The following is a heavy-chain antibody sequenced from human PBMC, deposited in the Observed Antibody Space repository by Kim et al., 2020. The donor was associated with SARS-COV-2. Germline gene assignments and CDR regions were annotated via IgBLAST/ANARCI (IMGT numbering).Heavy chain of an antibody. D-gene: IGHD3-16*01. J-gene: IGHJ4*02. CDR2: IRSKAFGETT. Sequence: GGSLRLSCSTSGFTFGDYCLNWFRQAPGKGLEWLGFIRSKAFGETTDSAASVKGRFTISRDDSNSIAYLQMNSLTNEDTAVYYCATNYDSGFSAWYYFDYWGQGTKVTVSS. CDR3: ATNYDSGFSAWYYFDY. CDR1: GFTFGDYC. V-gene: IGHV3-49*03.